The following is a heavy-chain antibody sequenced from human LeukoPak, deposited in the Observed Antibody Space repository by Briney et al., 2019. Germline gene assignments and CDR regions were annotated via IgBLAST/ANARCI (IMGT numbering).Heavy chain of an antibody. J-gene: IGHJ4*02. CDR1: GYSISSGYY. CDR2: IYHSGST. CDR3: ARDMVYAIIWDDPHNYFDY. D-gene: IGHD2-8*01. Sequence: SETLSLTCTVSGYSISSGYYWGWIRQPPGKGLEWIGSIYHSGSTYYNPSLKSRVTISVDTSKNQFSLKLSSVTAADTAVYYCARDMVYAIIWDDPHNYFDYWGQGTLVTVSS. V-gene: IGHV4-38-2*02.